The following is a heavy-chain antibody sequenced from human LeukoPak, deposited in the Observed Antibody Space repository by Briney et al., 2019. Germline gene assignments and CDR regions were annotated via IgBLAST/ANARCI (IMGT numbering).Heavy chain of an antibody. CDR3: ARVLRYGDSPFDY. CDR2: IRDSGVTT. J-gene: IGHJ4*02. V-gene: IGHV3-23*01. D-gene: IGHD4-17*01. CDR1: AFTFSSYV. Sequence: PGGSLRLSCAASAFTFSSYVMTWVRQAPGKGLEWVSTIRDSGVTTYYADSVKGRFTISRDNAKNSLYLQMNSLRAEDTAVYYCARVLRYGDSPFDYWGQGTLVTVSS.